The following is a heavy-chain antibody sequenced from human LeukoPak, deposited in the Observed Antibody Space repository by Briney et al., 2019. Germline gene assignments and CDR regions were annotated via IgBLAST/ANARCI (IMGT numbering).Heavy chain of an antibody. D-gene: IGHD2-15*01. J-gene: IGHJ4*02. CDR1: GFTFSSYA. CDR2: ISSSGSTI. Sequence: GGSLRLSCAASGFTFSSYAMSWVRQAPGKGLEWVSYISSSGSTIYYADSVKGRFTISRDNAKNSLYLQMNSLRAEDTAVYYCARAKGGGSCYEDYWGQGTLVTVSS. CDR3: ARAKGGGSCYEDY. V-gene: IGHV3-48*04.